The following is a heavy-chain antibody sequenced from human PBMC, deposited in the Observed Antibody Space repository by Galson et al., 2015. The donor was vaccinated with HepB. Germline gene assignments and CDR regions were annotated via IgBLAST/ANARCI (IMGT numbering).Heavy chain of an antibody. CDR3: AEGPSGYDSFGY. V-gene: IGHV1-69*06. J-gene: IGHJ4*02. D-gene: IGHD5-12*01. Sequence: SVKVSCKASGGTFSNHAISWVRQAPGQGLDWMGGIFPMFGTVNLAQKFQGRVTITADKSTSTAYMELSRLRSEDTAVYYCAEGPSGYDSFGYWGRGTLVTVSS. CDR2: IFPMFGTV. CDR1: GGTFSNHA.